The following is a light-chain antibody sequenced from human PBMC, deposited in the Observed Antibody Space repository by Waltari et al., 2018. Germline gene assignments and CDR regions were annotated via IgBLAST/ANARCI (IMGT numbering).Light chain of an antibody. V-gene: IGKV4-1*01. J-gene: IGKJ1*01. CDR2: WAS. CDR3: QQYYSTPRA. CDR1: PSVLYSSNSKNY. Sequence: DIVMTQSPDSLAVSLCDRATINCKSSPSVLYSSNSKNYLAWYQQKPGQPPKLRMYWASTRESGVPERFRGSGSGTDFTLTITSLQAEDVAVYYCQQYYSTPRAFGQGTKVEIK.